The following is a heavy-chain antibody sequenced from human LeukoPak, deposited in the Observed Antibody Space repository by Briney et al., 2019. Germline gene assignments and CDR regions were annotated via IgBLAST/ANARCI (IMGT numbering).Heavy chain of an antibody. D-gene: IGHD5-12*01. J-gene: IGHJ4*02. Sequence: ASVKVSCKASGYTFTSYFMHWVRQAPGRGLEWMGVINPSGGSTTYAQRFQGRVTMTRDTSTGTVYMELSSLRSEDTAVYYCARDPRRDGYNYNGGGDYWGQGTLVTVSS. CDR3: ARDPRRDGYNYNGGGDY. V-gene: IGHV1-46*01. CDR2: INPSGGST. CDR1: GYTFTSYF.